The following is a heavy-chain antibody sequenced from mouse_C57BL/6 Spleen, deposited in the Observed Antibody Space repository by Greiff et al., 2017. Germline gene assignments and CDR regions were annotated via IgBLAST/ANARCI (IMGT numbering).Heavy chain of an antibody. V-gene: IGHV1-42*01. Sequence: LVESGPELVKPGASVKISCKASGYSFTGYYMNWVKQSPEKSLEWIGEINPSTGCTTYNQKFKAKATLTVDKSSSTAYMQLKSLTSEDSAVYYCAPDCYGGAWFAYWGQGTLVTVSA. CDR2: INPSTGCT. CDR1: GYSFTGYY. CDR3: APDCYGGAWFAY. J-gene: IGHJ3*01. D-gene: IGHD2-3*01.